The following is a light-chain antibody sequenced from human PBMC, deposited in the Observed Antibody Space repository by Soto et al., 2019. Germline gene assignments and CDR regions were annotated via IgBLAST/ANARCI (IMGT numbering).Light chain of an antibody. Sequence: DIQMTQSPSTLSAYVGDRVTISCRASQSISRWLAWYQQRPGKAPKLLIYRASNLESGVPSRFSGSGSGTEFTLTISSLQPDDFATYYCLQYHTYYTFGQGTKLEIK. CDR1: QSISRW. CDR3: LQYHTYYT. V-gene: IGKV1-5*03. CDR2: RAS. J-gene: IGKJ2*01.